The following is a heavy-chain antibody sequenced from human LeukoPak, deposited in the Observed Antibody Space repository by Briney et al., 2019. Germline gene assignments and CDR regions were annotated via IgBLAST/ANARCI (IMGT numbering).Heavy chain of an antibody. D-gene: IGHD3-22*01. CDR1: GFTFSSYA. Sequence: RGSLRLPCAASGFTFSSYAMHWIRQAPGKGLEWVAVISYDGSNKYYADSVKGRFTISRDNSKNTLYLQMNSLRAEDTAVYYCARDRPKDMIVVVISYYFDYWGQGTLVTVSS. CDR3: ARDRPKDMIVVVISYYFDY. J-gene: IGHJ4*02. V-gene: IGHV3-30-3*01. CDR2: ISYDGSNK.